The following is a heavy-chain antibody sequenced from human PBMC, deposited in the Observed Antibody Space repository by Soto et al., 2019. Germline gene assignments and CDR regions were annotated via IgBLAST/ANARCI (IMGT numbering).Heavy chain of an antibody. Sequence: PGGSLRLACAASGFTFSSYAMSWVRQAPGKGLEWVSAISGSGGSTYYADSVKGRFTISRDNSKNTLYLQMNSLRAEDTAVYYCAIDRRLCSGGSCYSAEYFQHWGQGTLVTVSS. J-gene: IGHJ1*01. CDR2: ISGSGGST. CDR3: AIDRRLCSGGSCYSAEYFQH. CDR1: GFTFSSYA. D-gene: IGHD2-15*01. V-gene: IGHV3-23*01.